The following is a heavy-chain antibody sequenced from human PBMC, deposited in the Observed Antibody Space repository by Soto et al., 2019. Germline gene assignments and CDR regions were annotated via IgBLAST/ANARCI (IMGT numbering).Heavy chain of an antibody. Sequence: QVQLQQWGAGLLKPSETLSLTCAVYGGSFSGYYWSWIRQPPGKGLEWIGEINHSGSTNYNPSLKRRVTISVDTSKNQFSLTLSSVAAAYTAVYYCARVVTAPYYYYYYMDVWGKGTTVTVSS. J-gene: IGHJ6*03. CDR2: INHSGST. V-gene: IGHV4-34*01. D-gene: IGHD5-18*01. CDR3: ARVVTAPYYYYYYMDV. CDR1: GGSFSGYY.